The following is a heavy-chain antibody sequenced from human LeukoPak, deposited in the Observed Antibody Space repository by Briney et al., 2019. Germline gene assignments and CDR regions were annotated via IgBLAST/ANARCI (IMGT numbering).Heavy chain of an antibody. D-gene: IGHD3-3*01. CDR3: ARIQIFGVVIMEYHFDY. V-gene: IGHV4-59*01. CDR2: IYYSGST. CDR1: GGSISGYY. Sequence: SETLSLTCTVSGGSISGYYWTWIRQPPGKGLEWIGYIYYSGSTSYNPSLKSRVTISVDTSKNQFSLKLSSVTAADTAVYYCARIQIFGVVIMEYHFDYWGQGTLVTVSS. J-gene: IGHJ4*02.